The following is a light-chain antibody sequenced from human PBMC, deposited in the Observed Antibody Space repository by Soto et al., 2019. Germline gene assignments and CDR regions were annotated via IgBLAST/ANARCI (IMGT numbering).Light chain of an antibody. V-gene: IGLV2-14*01. CDR2: EVS. Sequence: QSALTQPASVSGSPGQSITISCTGSSDDIGTYEYISWHQHHPGKAPKVIITEVSNRPSGVSNRFSGSKSGNTASLTISGLQAEDEADYYCSSYISSSTFVVFGGGTKLTVL. CDR3: SSYISSSTFVV. CDR1: SDDIGTYEY. J-gene: IGLJ2*01.